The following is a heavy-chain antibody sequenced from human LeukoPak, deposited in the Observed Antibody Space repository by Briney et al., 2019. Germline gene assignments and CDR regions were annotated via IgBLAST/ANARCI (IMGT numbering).Heavy chain of an antibody. CDR1: GFTFNNYD. J-gene: IGHJ4*02. D-gene: IGHD3-22*01. CDR3: AKAIYYYYQGSGYSPFDY. CDR2: ISYDGTKK. V-gene: IGHV3-30*18. Sequence: GGSLRLSCATSGFTFNNYDMYWVRQSPGKGLEWVAVISYDGTKKYYADSVKGRFTISRDNSKNTLYLQMNSLRAEDTAVYYCAKAIYYYYQGSGYSPFDYWGQGTLVTVSS.